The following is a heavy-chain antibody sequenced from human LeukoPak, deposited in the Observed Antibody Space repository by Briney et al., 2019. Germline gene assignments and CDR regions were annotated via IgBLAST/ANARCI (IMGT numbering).Heavy chain of an antibody. J-gene: IGHJ4*02. CDR2: INHSGST. D-gene: IGHD6-13*01. CDR1: GGSFSGYY. CDR3: ARHNWAAAGTDY. Sequence: PSETLSLTCAVYGGSFSGYYWSWIRQPPGKGLEWIGEINHSGSTNYNPSLKSRVTISVDTSKNQFSLKLSSVTAADTAVYYCARHNWAAAGTDYWGQGTPVTVSS. V-gene: IGHV4-34*01.